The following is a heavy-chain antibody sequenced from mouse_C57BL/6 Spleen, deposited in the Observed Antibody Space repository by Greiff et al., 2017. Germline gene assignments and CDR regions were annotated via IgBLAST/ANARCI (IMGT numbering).Heavy chain of an antibody. CDR3: ARRAQALYFDY. Sequence: QVQLKQPGAELVRPGTSVKLSCKASGYTFTSYWMHWVKQRPGQGLEWIGVIDPSDSYTNYNQKFKGKATLTVDTSSSTAYMQLSSLTSEDSAVYYCARRAQALYFDYWGQGTTLTVSS. CDR2: IDPSDSYT. J-gene: IGHJ2*01. V-gene: IGHV1-59*01. D-gene: IGHD3-2*02. CDR1: GYTFTSYW.